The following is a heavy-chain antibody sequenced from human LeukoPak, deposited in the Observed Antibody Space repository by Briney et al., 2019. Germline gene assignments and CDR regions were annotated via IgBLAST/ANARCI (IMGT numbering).Heavy chain of an antibody. Sequence: PSETLSLTCTVSGGPISSYYWSWIRQPPGKGLEWIGYIYYSGSTNYNPSLKSRVTISVDTSKNQFSLKLSSVTAADTAVYYCARTTYYSGSYWRWFDPWGQGTLVTVSS. CDR1: GGPISSYY. J-gene: IGHJ5*02. CDR3: ARTTYYSGSYWRWFDP. CDR2: IYYSGST. V-gene: IGHV4-59*08. D-gene: IGHD1-26*01.